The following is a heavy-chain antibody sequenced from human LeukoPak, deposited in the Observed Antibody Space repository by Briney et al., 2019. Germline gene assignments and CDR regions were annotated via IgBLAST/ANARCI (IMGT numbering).Heavy chain of an antibody. CDR1: GGSISSYY. CDR2: IYTSGST. D-gene: IGHD2-15*01. CDR3: ARDCSGGSCYPGYYYYYMDV. Sequence: PSETLSLTCTVSGGSISSYYWSWIRQPAGKGLEWIGRIYTSGSTNYNPSLKSRVTISVDKSKNQFSLKLSSVTAADTAVYYCARDCSGGSCYPGYYYYYMDVWGKGTTVTVSS. V-gene: IGHV4-4*07. J-gene: IGHJ6*03.